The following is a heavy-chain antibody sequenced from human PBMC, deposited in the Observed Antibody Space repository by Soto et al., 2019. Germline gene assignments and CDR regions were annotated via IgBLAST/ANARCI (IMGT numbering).Heavy chain of an antibody. CDR1: GFTFSSYG. CDR2: ISYDGSNK. V-gene: IGHV3-30*18. J-gene: IGHJ6*02. D-gene: IGHD5-18*01. Sequence: PGGSLRLSCAASGFTFSSYGMHWVRQAPGKGLEWVAVISYDGSNKYYADSVKGRFTISRDNSKNTLYLQMNSLRAEDTAVYYCAKLIATAMVQYYYYGMDVWGQGTTVTVSS. CDR3: AKLIATAMVQYYYYGMDV.